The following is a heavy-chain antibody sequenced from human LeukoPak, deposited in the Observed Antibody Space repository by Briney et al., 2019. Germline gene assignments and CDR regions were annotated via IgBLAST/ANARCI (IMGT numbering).Heavy chain of an antibody. CDR3: ARSKDYYGSGSHKTDFYYYYMDV. Sequence: SETLSLTCTVSGYSISSGYYWGWIRQPPGKGLEWIGYIYYSGSTYYDPSLMSRVTISVDTSKNHFSLKLSSVTAADTAVYYCARSKDYYGSGSHKTDFYYYYMDVWGKGTTVTVSS. CDR1: GYSISSGYY. D-gene: IGHD3-10*01. CDR2: IYYSGST. V-gene: IGHV4-38-2*02. J-gene: IGHJ6*03.